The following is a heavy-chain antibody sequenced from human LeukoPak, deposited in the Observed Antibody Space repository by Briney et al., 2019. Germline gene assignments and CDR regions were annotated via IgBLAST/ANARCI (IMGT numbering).Heavy chain of an antibody. D-gene: IGHD2-21*01. Sequence: SVTVSFKTSGFSGSIFSVRWVRQARGQRLGWIGWIVVGSGTTNYTQTFQERVTITRDMSTSQASLELRSLRFDDTAVYYCAADVIPGPKGFDPWGPGTLVTVSS. CDR1: GFSGSIFS. CDR2: IVVGSGTT. CDR3: AADVIPGPKGFDP. J-gene: IGHJ5*02. V-gene: IGHV1-58*01.